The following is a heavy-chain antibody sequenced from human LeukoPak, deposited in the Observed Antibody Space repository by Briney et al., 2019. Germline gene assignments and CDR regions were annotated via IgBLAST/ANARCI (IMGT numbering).Heavy chain of an antibody. CDR1: GGTFSSYA. V-gene: IGHV1-69*13. J-gene: IGHJ4*02. CDR2: TIPIFGTA. D-gene: IGHD2-2*01. CDR3: ARVRAGGVVVPAATVDY. Sequence: SVKASCQASGGTFSSYAISWERQAPGQGLEWMGGTIPIFGTANYTQKFQGRVTITADESTSTAYMELSSLRSEDTAVYYCARVRAGGVVVPAATVDYWGQGTLVTVSS.